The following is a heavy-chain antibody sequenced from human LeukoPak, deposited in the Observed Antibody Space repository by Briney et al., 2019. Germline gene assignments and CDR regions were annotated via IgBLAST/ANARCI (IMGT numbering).Heavy chain of an antibody. CDR3: TNFDY. CDR1: GITFGSDG. CDR2: INCDGSNK. Sequence: GGSLRLSCTASGITFGSDGMHWVRQAPGKGLEWVALINCDGSNKYYADSVKGRFAISRDNSKNTLYLQMNSLRAEDTAVYYCTNFDYWGQGTLVTVSS. V-gene: IGHV3-30*02. J-gene: IGHJ4*02.